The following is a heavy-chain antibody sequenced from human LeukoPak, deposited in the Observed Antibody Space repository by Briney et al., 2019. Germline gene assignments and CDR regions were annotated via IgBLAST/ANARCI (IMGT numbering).Heavy chain of an antibody. CDR2: ILNDGTTQ. V-gene: IGHV3-30*18. J-gene: IGHJ4*02. CDR3: AKDALLYSTSPFDY. D-gene: IGHD2-2*01. CDR1: GFTFTTYG. Sequence: GGSLRLPCAASGFTFTTYGMHWVRQAPGKGLEWVAVILNDGTTQNHVESVKGRFTISRDNSRNTVYLQMNSLRTEDTALYYCAKDALLYSTSPFDYWGQGTLVTVSS.